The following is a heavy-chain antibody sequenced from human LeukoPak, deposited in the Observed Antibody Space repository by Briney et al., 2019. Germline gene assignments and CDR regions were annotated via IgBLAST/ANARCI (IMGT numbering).Heavy chain of an antibody. V-gene: IGHV3-30*04. CDR2: IPYDGSNK. Sequence: PGRSLRLSCAASGFTFSSYAMHWVRQAPGKGLEWVAVIPYDGSNKNYADSVKGRFTISKDNAKNTVYLQMNNLRAEDTAVYYCVSFYETYWGRGTLVTVSS. CDR1: GFTFSSYA. D-gene: IGHD2-2*01. CDR3: VSFYETY. J-gene: IGHJ4*02.